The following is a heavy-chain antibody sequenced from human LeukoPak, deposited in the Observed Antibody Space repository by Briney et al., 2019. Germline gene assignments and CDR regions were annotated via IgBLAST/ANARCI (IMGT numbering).Heavy chain of an antibody. CDR1: GGSISSSSYY. Sequence: ASETLSLTCTVSGGSISSSSYYWGWIRQPPGKGLEWIGSIYYSGSTYYNPSLKSRVTISVDTSKNQFSLKLSSVTAADTAVYYCARIRYGDYEDYYYYGMDVWGQGTTVTVSS. CDR3: ARIRYGDYEDYYYYGMDV. D-gene: IGHD4-17*01. J-gene: IGHJ6*02. V-gene: IGHV4-39*07. CDR2: IYYSGST.